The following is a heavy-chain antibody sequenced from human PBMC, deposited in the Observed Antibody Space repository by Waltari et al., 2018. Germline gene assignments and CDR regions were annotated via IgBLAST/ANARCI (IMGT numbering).Heavy chain of an antibody. J-gene: IGHJ6*02. CDR1: GGSFSGYY. V-gene: IGHV4-34*01. CDR3: AREKAARGYGMDV. Sequence: QVQLQQWGAGLLKPSETLSLTCAVYGGSFSGYYWSWIPQPPGKGLEWIGEINHSGSTNYNPSLKSRVTISVDTSKNQFSLKLSSVTAADTAVYYCAREKAARGYGMDVWGQGTTVTVSS. CDR2: INHSGST.